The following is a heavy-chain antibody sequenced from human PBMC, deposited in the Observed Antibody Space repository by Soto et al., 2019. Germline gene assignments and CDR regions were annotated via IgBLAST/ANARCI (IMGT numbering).Heavy chain of an antibody. Sequence: SETLSLTCTVSGGSISSGDYYWSWIRQPPGKGLEWIGYIYYSGSTYYNPSLKSRVTISVDTSKNQFSLKLSSVTAADTAVYYCAKDRGWYDAFDIWGQGTMVTV. V-gene: IGHV4-30-4*01. J-gene: IGHJ3*02. CDR2: IYYSGST. CDR1: GGSISSGDYY. D-gene: IGHD6-19*01. CDR3: AKDRGWYDAFDI.